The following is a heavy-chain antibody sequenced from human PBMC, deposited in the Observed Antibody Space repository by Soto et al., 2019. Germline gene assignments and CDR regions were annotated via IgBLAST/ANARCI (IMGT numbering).Heavy chain of an antibody. D-gene: IGHD3-10*01. CDR2: INHSGHT. CDR1: GGSFSVYY. Sequence: QVQLQQWGAGLLKPSETLSLTCAVYGGSFSVYYWSWMRQPPGKVLEWIGEINHSGHTNYNPSLKSRGTISVDASKNHFSLKLTSVTAADTAVYYCARSGHLFDYWGQGTLVTVSS. CDR3: ARSGHLFDY. J-gene: IGHJ4*02. V-gene: IGHV4-34*01.